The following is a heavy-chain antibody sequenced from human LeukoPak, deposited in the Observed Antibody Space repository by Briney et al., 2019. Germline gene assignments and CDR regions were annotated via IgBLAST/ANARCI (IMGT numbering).Heavy chain of an antibody. Sequence: PSETLSLTCAVYGGSFSGYYWSWIRQPPGKGLEWIGEINHSGSTNYNPSLKSRVTISVDTSKNQFSLKLSSVTAADTAVYYCARGRRLGYCSSTSCFYYYYYGIDVWGKGTTVTVSS. CDR1: GGSFSGYY. CDR2: INHSGST. CDR3: ARGRRLGYCSSTSCFYYYYYGIDV. V-gene: IGHV4-34*01. D-gene: IGHD2-2*01. J-gene: IGHJ6*04.